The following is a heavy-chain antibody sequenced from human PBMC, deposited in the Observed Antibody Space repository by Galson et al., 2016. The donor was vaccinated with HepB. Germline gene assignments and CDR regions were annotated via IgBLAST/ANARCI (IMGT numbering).Heavy chain of an antibody. CDR2: ITRSGDAT. V-gene: IGHV3-23*01. CDR1: GFSFSNSG. Sequence: SLRLSCAASGFSFSNSGMSWVRQAPGRGLEWVSGITRSGDATYYADFVKGRFTISRDNSKNTPYLYMNNLTAGDTAIYYCGKHRGFDYWGQGALVTVSS. CDR3: GKHRGFDY. J-gene: IGHJ4*02.